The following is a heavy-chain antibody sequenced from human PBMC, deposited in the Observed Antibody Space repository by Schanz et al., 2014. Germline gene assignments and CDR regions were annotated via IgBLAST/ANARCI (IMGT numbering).Heavy chain of an antibody. J-gene: IGHJ6*02. CDR3: ARARYGLDV. V-gene: IGHV7-4-1*02. CDR2: INPTTGNP. CDR1: GYTFSNYG. Sequence: QGLLVQSGGEVKKPGASVKISCQASGYTFSNYGISWVRQAPGQGLEWMGWINPTTGNPGYAQGFTGRFVFSFDTSVSTAYLQISGLKAEDTAVYYCARARYGLDVWGQGTTVTVSS.